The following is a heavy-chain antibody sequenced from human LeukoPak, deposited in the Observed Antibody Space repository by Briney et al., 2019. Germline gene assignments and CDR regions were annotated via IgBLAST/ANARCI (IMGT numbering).Heavy chain of an antibody. J-gene: IGHJ4*02. CDR3: ARDISGYDPVYFDY. CDR2: IYTSGST. V-gene: IGHV4-4*07. Sequence: SETLSLTCTVSGGSISSYYWSWIRQPAGKGLEWIGRIYTSGSTNYNPSLKSRATMSVDTSKNQFSLKLSSVTAADTAVYYCARDISGYDPVYFDYWGQGTLVTVSS. D-gene: IGHD5-12*01. CDR1: GGSISSYY.